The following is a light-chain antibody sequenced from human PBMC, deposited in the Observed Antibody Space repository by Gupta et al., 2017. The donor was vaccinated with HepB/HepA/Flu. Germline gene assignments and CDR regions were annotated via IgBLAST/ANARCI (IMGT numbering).Light chain of an antibody. CDR1: QSLLHSNGYNY. J-gene: IGKJ5*01. Sequence: DIVMTQSPLSLPVTLVEPASISCRSSQSLLHSNGYNYLDWYLQKQGQSPQLLIYLGSNRASGVPDRFSGSGSGTDFTLKISRVEAEDVGVYYCMQALQTPITFGQGTRLEIK. CDR2: LGS. V-gene: IGKV2-28*01. CDR3: MQALQTPIT.